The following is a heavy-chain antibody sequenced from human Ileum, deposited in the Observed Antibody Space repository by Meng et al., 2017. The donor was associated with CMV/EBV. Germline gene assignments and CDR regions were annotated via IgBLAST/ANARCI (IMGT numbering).Heavy chain of an antibody. Sequence: GGSLRLSCAASGFTFSSYWMSWVRQAPGKGPEWVSYISSSGDSRHYADSVKGRFTISRDNAKNSLYLQMNSLRAEDTAVYYCARLIFGMGDYWGQGTLVTVSS. D-gene: IGHD3-3*01. CDR2: ISSSGDSR. CDR1: GFTFSSYW. V-gene: IGHV3-48*04. CDR3: ARLIFGMGDY. J-gene: IGHJ4*02.